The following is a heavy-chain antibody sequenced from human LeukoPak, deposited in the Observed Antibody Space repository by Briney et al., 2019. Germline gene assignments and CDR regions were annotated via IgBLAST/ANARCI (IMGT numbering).Heavy chain of an antibody. D-gene: IGHD2-8*01. J-gene: IGHJ4*02. V-gene: IGHV3-23*01. CDR1: GFTXSSXX. CDR3: AKGEDCTNGVCYTIDY. CDR2: XSGSGGST. Sequence: AXSGFTXSSXXXSWVRQAPGKXXXXXSAXSGSGGSTYYADSVKGRFTISRDNSKDTLYLQMNSLRAEDTAVYYCAKGEDCTNGVCYTIDYWGQGTLVTVSS.